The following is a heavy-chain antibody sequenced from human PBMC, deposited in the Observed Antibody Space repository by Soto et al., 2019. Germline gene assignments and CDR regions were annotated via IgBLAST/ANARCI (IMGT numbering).Heavy chain of an antibody. CDR2: IYYSGST. CDR1: GGSISSSSYY. D-gene: IGHD3-16*02. CDR3: ASPPRYYDYVWGSYRWMLYFDY. Sequence: SETLSLTCTVSGGSISSSSYYWGWIRQPPGKGLEWIGSIYYSGSTYYNPSLKSRVTISVDTSKNQFSLKLSSVTAADTAVYYCASPPRYYDYVWGSYRWMLYFDYWGQGTLVTVSS. J-gene: IGHJ4*02. V-gene: IGHV4-39*01.